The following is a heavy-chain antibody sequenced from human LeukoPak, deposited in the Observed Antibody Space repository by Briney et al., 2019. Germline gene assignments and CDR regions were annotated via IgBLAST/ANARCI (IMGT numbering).Heavy chain of an antibody. V-gene: IGHV3-53*01. CDR3: ARGDSGSYYYFDY. CDR1: GFTVSSNY. CDR2: IYSGGST. J-gene: IGHJ4*02. D-gene: IGHD1-26*01. Sequence: GGSLRLSCAASGFTVSSNYMSWVRQAPGKGLEWVSVIYSGGSTYYADSVKGRFTISRDNSKNTLYLQMNSLRAEDTAVYYCARGDSGSYYYFDYWGQGTLVTVSS.